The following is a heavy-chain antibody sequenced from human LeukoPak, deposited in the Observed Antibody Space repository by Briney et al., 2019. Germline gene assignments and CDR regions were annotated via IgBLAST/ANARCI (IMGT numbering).Heavy chain of an antibody. V-gene: IGHV1-18*01. CDR3: ARDLVAARPGWFDP. Sequence: ASVKVSCKASGYTFTTYGISWMRQAPGQGLEWMGWISAYNGDTKYAQKFQGRVTMTTETPTSTAYMELRSLGYDDTAVYYCARDLVAARPGWFDPWGQGTLVTVSS. J-gene: IGHJ5*02. CDR2: ISAYNGDT. CDR1: GYTFTTYG. D-gene: IGHD6-6*01.